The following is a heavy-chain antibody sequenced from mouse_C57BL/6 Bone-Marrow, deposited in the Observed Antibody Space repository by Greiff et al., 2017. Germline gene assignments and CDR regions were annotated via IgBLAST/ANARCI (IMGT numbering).Heavy chain of an antibody. CDR1: GFTFSDYG. J-gene: IGHJ3*01. Sequence: EVKLVESGGGLVQPGGSLKLSCAASGFTFSDYGMAWVRQAPRKGPEWVAFISNLAYSIYYADTVTGRFTISRENAKNTLYLEMSSLRSEDTAMYYCAREDDGYYAWFAYWGQGTLVTVSA. CDR2: ISNLAYSI. V-gene: IGHV5-15*01. D-gene: IGHD2-3*01. CDR3: AREDDGYYAWFAY.